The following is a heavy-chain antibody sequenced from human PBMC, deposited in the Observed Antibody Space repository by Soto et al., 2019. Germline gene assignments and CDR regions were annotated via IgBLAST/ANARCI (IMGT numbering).Heavy chain of an antibody. D-gene: IGHD3-22*01. CDR2: ISGSGGST. V-gene: IGHV3-23*01. CDR1: GFTFSSYA. J-gene: IGHJ4*02. CDR3: AMGEGYDSSGYYYIDY. Sequence: GGSLRLSCAASGFTFSSYAMSWVRQAPGKGLEWVSAISGSGGSTYYADSVKGRFTISRDNSKNTLYLQMNSLRAEDTAVYYCAMGEGYDSSGYYYIDYWGQGTLVTVSS.